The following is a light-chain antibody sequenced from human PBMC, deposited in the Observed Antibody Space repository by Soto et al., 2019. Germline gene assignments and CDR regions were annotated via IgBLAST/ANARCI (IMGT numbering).Light chain of an antibody. CDR3: KLRSNWPL. CDR2: DAS. V-gene: IGKV3-11*01. Sequence: ELVLTQSPATLSLSPGESATLSCRASQSVSTYLAWYQQKPGQAPRLLIYDASNRATGIQARFSGSGSGTEFTLTIRSLEPEDFAVYYCKLRSNWPLFGQGTRLEIK. J-gene: IGKJ5*01. CDR1: QSVSTY.